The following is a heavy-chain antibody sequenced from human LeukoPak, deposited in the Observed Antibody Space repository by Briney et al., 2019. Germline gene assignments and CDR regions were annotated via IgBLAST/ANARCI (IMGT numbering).Heavy chain of an antibody. V-gene: IGHV3-23*01. CDR2: ISGTADRT. Sequence: GGSLRLSCTASGFTFSSCAMSWVRQAPGKGLEWVSSISGTADRTYYADSVKGRFTISRDNSKNTLYLQINSLRAEDTAVYYCAKDQGSDRIAVADFDYWGQGTLVTVSS. J-gene: IGHJ4*02. CDR3: AKDQGSDRIAVADFDY. D-gene: IGHD6-19*01. CDR1: GFTFSSCA.